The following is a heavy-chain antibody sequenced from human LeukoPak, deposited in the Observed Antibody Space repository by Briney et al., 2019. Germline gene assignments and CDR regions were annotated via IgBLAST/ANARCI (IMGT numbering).Heavy chain of an antibody. D-gene: IGHD4-17*01. J-gene: IGHJ3*02. V-gene: IGHV3-23*01. Sequence: GGSLRLSCAASGFTFSSYAMSWVRQAPGKGLEWVSAISGSGGSTYYADSVKGRFTISRDNYKNSLYLQMNSLRAEDTAVYYCAKASPVTTRGDAFDIWGQGTMVTVSS. CDR1: GFTFSSYA. CDR3: AKASPVTTRGDAFDI. CDR2: ISGSGGST.